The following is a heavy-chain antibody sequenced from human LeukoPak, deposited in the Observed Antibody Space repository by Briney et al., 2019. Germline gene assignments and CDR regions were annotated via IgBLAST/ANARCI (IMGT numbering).Heavy chain of an antibody. CDR2: INHSGST. J-gene: IGHJ6*03. CDR3: ARRPSTHYYYYMDV. V-gene: IGHV4-34*01. Sequence: SETLSLTCGVYGGSFSGYYWSWIRQPPGKGLEWVGEINHSGSTNYNPSLKSRVTISVDTSKNQFSLKLSSVTAADTAVYYCARRPSTHYYYYMDVWGKGTTVTISS. CDR1: GGSFSGYY.